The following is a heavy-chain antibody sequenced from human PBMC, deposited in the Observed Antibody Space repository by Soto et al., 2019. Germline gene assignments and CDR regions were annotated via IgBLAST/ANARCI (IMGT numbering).Heavy chain of an antibody. Sequence: PGGSLRLSCAASGFTFSSYGMHWVRQAPGKGLEWVAVIWYDGSNKYYADSVKGRFTISRDNSKNTLYLQMNSLRAEDTAVYYCETDYSSSSQWFDPWGQGTLVTVSS. J-gene: IGHJ5*02. D-gene: IGHD6-13*01. V-gene: IGHV3-33*01. CDR3: ETDYSSSSQWFDP. CDR2: IWYDGSNK. CDR1: GFTFSSYG.